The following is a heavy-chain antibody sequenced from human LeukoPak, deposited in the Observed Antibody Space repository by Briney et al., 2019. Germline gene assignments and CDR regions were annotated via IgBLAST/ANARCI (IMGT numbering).Heavy chain of an antibody. Sequence: GGSLRLSCAVSGFTFSNAWMSSVRQARGWGLEWVGRIKSKTDGGTTDYAAPVKGRFTISRDDSKNTLYLQMNSLKTEDTAVYYCTTATGDDYSNYGGPDYWGQGTLVTVSS. D-gene: IGHD4-11*01. CDR1: GFTFSNAW. V-gene: IGHV3-15*01. J-gene: IGHJ4*02. CDR3: TTATGDDYSNYGGPDY. CDR2: IKSKTDGGTT.